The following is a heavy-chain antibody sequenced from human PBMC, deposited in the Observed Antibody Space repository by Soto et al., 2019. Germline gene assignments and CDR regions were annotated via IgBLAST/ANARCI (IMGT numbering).Heavy chain of an antibody. CDR1: GGSISSYY. D-gene: IGHD3-3*01. Sequence: ETLSLTCTVSGGSISSYYWSWIRQPPGKGLEWIGYIYYSGSTNYNPSLKSRVTISVDTSKNQFSLKLSSVTAADTAVYYCARLFYDFWSGYYKAGYYYMDVWGKGTTVTVSS. J-gene: IGHJ6*03. CDR3: ARLFYDFWSGYYKAGYYYMDV. V-gene: IGHV4-59*01. CDR2: IYYSGST.